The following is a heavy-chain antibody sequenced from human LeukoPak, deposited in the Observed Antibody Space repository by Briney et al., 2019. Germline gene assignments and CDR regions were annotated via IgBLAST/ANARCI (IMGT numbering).Heavy chain of an antibody. V-gene: IGHV3-48*02. CDR2: VSSSRSFI. CDR1: GFSFSTYS. Sequence: GGSLRLSCAASGFSFSTYSFHWVRQAPGKGLEWVSYVSSSRSFIYYADSVKGRFTISRDNAKSSVFLQMNSLRDEDTAVYYCARDGYSSLDYWGQGTLVTVSS. CDR3: ARDGYSSLDY. D-gene: IGHD5-18*01. J-gene: IGHJ4*02.